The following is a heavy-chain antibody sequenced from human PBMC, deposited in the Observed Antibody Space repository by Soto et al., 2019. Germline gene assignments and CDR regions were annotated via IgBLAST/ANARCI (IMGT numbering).Heavy chain of an antibody. J-gene: IGHJ6*02. D-gene: IGHD2-21*02. Sequence: QITLKESGPTLVKPTQTLTLTCTFSGFSLSTGGVGVGWIRQPPGEALEWLALIYWDNDKRYSPSLKSRLTSHKHPYQNQVVLTMTHMDPVDTVTYYCAHSRCGGDCLQSYSSHYYYGMDVWGQGTTVTVSS. V-gene: IGHV2-5*02. CDR2: IYWDNDK. CDR3: AHSRCGGDCLQSYSSHYYYGMDV. CDR1: GFSLSTGGVG.